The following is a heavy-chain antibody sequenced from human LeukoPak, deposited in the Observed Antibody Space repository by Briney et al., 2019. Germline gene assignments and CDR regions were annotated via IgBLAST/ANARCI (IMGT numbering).Heavy chain of an antibody. D-gene: IGHD3-22*01. CDR2: IIPIFGIA. CDR3: ARGGYYDSSGYYLDY. CDR1: GGTFSSYA. J-gene: IGHJ4*02. V-gene: IGHV1-69*04. Sequence: ASVKVSCKASGGTFSSYAISWVRQAPGQGLEWMGRIIPIFGIANYAQKFRGRVTITADKSTSTAYMELSSLRSEDTAVYYCARGGYYDSSGYYLDYWGQGTLVTVSS.